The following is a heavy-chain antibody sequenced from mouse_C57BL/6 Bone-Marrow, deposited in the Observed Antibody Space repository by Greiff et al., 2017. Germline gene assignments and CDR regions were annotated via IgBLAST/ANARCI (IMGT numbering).Heavy chain of an antibody. CDR2: FYPGSGSI. Sequence: QVHVKQSGAELVKPGASVKLSCKASGYTFTEYTIHWVKQRSGQGLEWIGWFYPGSGSIKYNEKFKDKATLTADKSSSTVYMELSRLTSEDSAVYFCARHEEVRNWDWYFDVWGTGTTVTVSS. J-gene: IGHJ1*03. CDR1: GYTFTEYT. V-gene: IGHV1-62-2*01. CDR3: ARHEEVRNWDWYFDV. D-gene: IGHD4-1*01.